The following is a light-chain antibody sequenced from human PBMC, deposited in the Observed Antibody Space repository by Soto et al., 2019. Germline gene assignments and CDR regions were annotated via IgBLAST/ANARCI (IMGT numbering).Light chain of an antibody. J-gene: IGKJ5*01. CDR1: QSVSSSS. CDR2: GTS. V-gene: IGKV3D-20*02. CDR3: QQRSNWPPIT. Sequence: TVLTQSPGTLSSSPGERATLSCRAGQSVSSSSLAWYQQRPGQAPRLLIYGTSSRATGIPARFSGSGSGTDFTLTISSLEPEDFAVYYCQQRSNWPPITFGQGTRLE.